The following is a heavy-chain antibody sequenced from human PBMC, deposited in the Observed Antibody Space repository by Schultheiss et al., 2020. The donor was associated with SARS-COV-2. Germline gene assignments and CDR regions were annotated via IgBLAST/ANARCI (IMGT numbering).Heavy chain of an antibody. D-gene: IGHD3-10*01. CDR2: IYYSGST. Sequence: SETLSLTCTVSGGSISSYYWSWIRQPPGKGLEWIGYIYYSGSTNYNPSLKSRVTISVDTSKNQFSLKLSSVTAADTAVYYCARGRTIGYYYGSGRTYYFDYWGQGTLVTVSS. CDR1: GGSISSYY. CDR3: ARGRTIGYYYGSGRTYYFDY. J-gene: IGHJ4*02. V-gene: IGHV4-59*01.